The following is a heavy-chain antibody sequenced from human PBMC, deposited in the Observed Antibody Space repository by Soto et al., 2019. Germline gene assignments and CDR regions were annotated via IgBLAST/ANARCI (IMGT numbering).Heavy chain of an antibody. Sequence: SETLSLTCTVSGGSISSGDYYWSWIRQPPGKGLEWIGYIYYSGSTYYNPSLKSRVTISVDTSKNQFSLKLSSVTAADTAVYYCARGRCSSGLFCYYGMEVWGQGTTVTVSS. J-gene: IGHJ6*02. CDR3: ARGRCSSGLFCYYGMEV. CDR1: GGSISSGDYY. V-gene: IGHV4-30-4*01. CDR2: IYYSGST. D-gene: IGHD6-19*01.